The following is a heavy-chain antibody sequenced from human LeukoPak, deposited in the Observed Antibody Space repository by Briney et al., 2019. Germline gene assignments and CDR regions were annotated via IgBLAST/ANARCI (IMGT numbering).Heavy chain of an antibody. Sequence: KASETLSLTCAVYGGSFSGYYWSWIRQPPGKGLEWIGEINHSGSTNYNPSLKSRVTISVDTSKNQFSLKLSSVTAADTAVYYCASSYPRRYYDFWSGYRKQAFDIWGQGTMVTVSS. CDR1: GGSFSGYY. CDR3: ASSYPRRYYDFWSGYRKQAFDI. D-gene: IGHD3-3*01. J-gene: IGHJ3*02. CDR2: INHSGST. V-gene: IGHV4-34*01.